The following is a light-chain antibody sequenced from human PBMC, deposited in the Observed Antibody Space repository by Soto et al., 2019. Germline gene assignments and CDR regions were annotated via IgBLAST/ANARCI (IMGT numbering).Light chain of an antibody. CDR3: QQYYNSVLT. Sequence: DIQITQSPSSLAASLGYIFSTTCRASQSISNFLNWVQHKPGNAPKVLISAASTLQSGVPPRFSGSESGTDFTLTISSLQPEDSASYYCQQYYNSVLTFGGGTKVDVK. V-gene: IGKV1-39*01. CDR2: AAS. J-gene: IGKJ4*01. CDR1: QSISNF.